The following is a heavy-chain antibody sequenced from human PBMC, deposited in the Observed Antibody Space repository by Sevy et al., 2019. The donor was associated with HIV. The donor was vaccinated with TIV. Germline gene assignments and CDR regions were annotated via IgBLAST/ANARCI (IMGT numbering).Heavy chain of an antibody. CDR1: GGSFSGYY. CDR3: ARHCGSTSCSHAFDI. Sequence: SETLSLTCAVYGGSFSGYYWTWIRQPPGKGLEWIGEINHSGSTNYNPSLKSRVTISVDTSKNQFSLKLSSVTAADTAVYYCARHCGSTSCSHAFDIWGQGTMVTVSS. D-gene: IGHD2-2*01. J-gene: IGHJ3*02. CDR2: INHSGST. V-gene: IGHV4-34*01.